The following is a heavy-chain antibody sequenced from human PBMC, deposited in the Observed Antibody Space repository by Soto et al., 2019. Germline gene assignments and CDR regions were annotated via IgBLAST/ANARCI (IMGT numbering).Heavy chain of an antibody. CDR1: GFTFSSYS. D-gene: IGHD2-2*01. CDR2: ISNSSSTI. V-gene: IGHV3-48*02. J-gene: IGHJ6*02. Sequence: LRLSCAAPGFTFSSYSMNWVRQAPGKGLEWVSYISNSSSTIYYADSVKGRFTISRDNAKNSLYLQMNSLRDEDTAVYYCARDSPGRYCSSTSCPRMDVWGQGTTVTFSS. CDR3: ARDSPGRYCSSTSCPRMDV.